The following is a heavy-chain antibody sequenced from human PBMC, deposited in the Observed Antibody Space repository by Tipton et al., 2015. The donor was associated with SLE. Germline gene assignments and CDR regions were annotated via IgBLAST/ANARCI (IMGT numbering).Heavy chain of an antibody. CDR2: IIPIFGTA. D-gene: IGHD6-6*01. Sequence: QLVQSGAEVKKPGSSVKVSCKASGGTFSSYAISWVRQAPGQGLEWMGGIIPIFGTANYAQKVQGRVTMTRDTSISTAYTELSRLRSDDTAVYYCAREGRQLAPGQQYLLDYWGQGTLITVSS. J-gene: IGHJ4*02. V-gene: IGHV1-69*06. CDR1: GGTFSSYA. CDR3: AREGRQLAPGQQYLLDY.